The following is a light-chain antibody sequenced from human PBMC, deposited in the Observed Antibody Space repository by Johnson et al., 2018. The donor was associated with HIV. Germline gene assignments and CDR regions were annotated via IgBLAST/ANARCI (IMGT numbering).Light chain of an antibody. CDR2: DNN. Sequence: QSVLTQPPSVSAAPGQKVTISCSGSSSNIGNNYVSWYQQLPGTAPKLLIYDNNKRPSGIPDRFSGSKSGTSATLGITGLQTGDEADYYCGTWASRLSAWRVFGTGTKVTGL. CDR1: SSNIGNNY. V-gene: IGLV1-51*01. CDR3: GTWASRLSAWRV. J-gene: IGLJ1*01.